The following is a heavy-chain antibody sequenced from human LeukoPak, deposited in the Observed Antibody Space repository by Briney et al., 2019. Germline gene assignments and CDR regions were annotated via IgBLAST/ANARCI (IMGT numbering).Heavy chain of an antibody. CDR3: ARGSRDAFDI. J-gene: IGHJ3*02. CDR2: ISSSSSYT. CDR1: GFTFSDYY. Sequence: GGSLRLSCAASGFTFSDYYMSWIRQAPGKRPEWVSYISSSSSYTNYADSVKGRFTISRDNAKSSLYLQMNSLRVEDTAVYYCARGSRDAFDIWGQGTMVSVSS. D-gene: IGHD2-2*01. V-gene: IGHV3-11*06.